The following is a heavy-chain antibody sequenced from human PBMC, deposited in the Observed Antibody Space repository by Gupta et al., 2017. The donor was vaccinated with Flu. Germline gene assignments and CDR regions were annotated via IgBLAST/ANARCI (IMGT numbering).Heavy chain of an antibody. V-gene: IGHV4-38-2*02. CDR3: AGDSRPYYYGMDV. Sequence: QVQMQESGPGLVKPSETLSLTCAVSGYSISSGYYWGWIRQPPGKGLEWIGSIYHSGATYYNPSLKSRVTITVDTSKNQFSLELNSVTAADTAVYYCAGDSRPYYYGMDVWGQGTTVAVFS. CDR2: IYHSGAT. J-gene: IGHJ6*02. CDR1: GYSISSGYY.